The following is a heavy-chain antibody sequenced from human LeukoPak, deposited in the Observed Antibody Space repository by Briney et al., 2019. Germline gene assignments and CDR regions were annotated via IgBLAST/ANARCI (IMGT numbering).Heavy chain of an antibody. D-gene: IGHD3-10*01. V-gene: IGHV4-30-4*01. CDR1: GGSISSGDYY. CDR2: IYYSGGT. J-gene: IGHJ4*02. Sequence: PSQTLSLTCTVSGGSISSGDYYWSWIRQPPGKGLEWIGYIYYSGGTYYNPSLKSRVTISVDTSKNQFSLKLSSVTAADTAVYYCAREKAGYYGSGSYLGYYFDYWGQGTLVTVSS. CDR3: AREKAGYYGSGSYLGYYFDY.